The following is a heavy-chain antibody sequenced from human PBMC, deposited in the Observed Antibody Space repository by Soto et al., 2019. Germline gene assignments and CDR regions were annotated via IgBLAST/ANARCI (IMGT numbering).Heavy chain of an antibody. CDR2: IYYSGST. D-gene: IGHD3-10*01. V-gene: IGHV4-31*03. Sequence: QVQLQESGPGLVKPSQTLSLTCTVSGGSISSGGYYWSWIPQHPGKGLEWTGYIYYSGSTYYNPSLKSRVTISVDTSKNQFSLKLSSVTAADTAVYYCARGSGRSDYFDYWGQGTLVTVSS. CDR3: ARGSGRSDYFDY. CDR1: GGSISSGGYY. J-gene: IGHJ4*02.